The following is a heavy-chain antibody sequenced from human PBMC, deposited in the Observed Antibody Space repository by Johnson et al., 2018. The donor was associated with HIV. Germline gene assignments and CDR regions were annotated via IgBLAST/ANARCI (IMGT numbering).Heavy chain of an antibody. CDR1: RFTFSSYA. D-gene: IGHD1-1*01. V-gene: IGHV3-7*01. CDR3: AITSRTDAFDI. Sequence: VQVLESGGGLIQPGGSLRLSCAASRFTFSSYALHWVRQAPGKGLEWVANIKQDGSEKNYVDSVKGRFTISRDNAENSLSLQMNSLRAEDTAVYYCAITSRTDAFDIWGQGTMVTVSS. J-gene: IGHJ3*02. CDR2: IKQDGSEK.